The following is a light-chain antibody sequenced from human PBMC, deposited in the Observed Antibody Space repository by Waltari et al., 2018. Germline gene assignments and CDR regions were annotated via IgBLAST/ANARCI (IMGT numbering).Light chain of an antibody. CDR3: LQRSHWPPFT. CDR1: QSISVY. V-gene: IGKV3-11*01. Sequence: IVLTQSPVTLSLSPGERATIACRASQSISVYLAWYQHRPGQSPRLLIYDASKRAPGIPARFSGSGSGTDFTLTISSVEPDDFAVYYCLQRSHWPPFTFGPGTKLDIK. J-gene: IGKJ3*01. CDR2: DAS.